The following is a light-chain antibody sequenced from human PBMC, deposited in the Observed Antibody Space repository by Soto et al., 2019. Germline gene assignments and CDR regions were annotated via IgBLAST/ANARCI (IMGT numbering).Light chain of an antibody. CDR3: QQYREWPLT. Sequence: EIVMTQSPATLSVSQGETATLSCRASNSINSNLAWYQQNPGQAPRLLIYRSSIRATGVPARFSGSGSGTEFTLTISSLQSEDFAVFYCQQYREWPLTFGGGTNVELK. CDR1: NSINSN. CDR2: RSS. V-gene: IGKV3-15*01. J-gene: IGKJ4*01.